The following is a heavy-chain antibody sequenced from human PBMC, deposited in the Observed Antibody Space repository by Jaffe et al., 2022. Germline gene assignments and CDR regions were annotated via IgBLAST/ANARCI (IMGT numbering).Heavy chain of an antibody. J-gene: IGHJ4*02. Sequence: QVQLQESGPGLVKPSQTLSLTCTVSGGSISSGSYYWSWIRQPAGKGLEWIGRIYTSGSTNYNPSLKSRVTISVDTSKNQFSLKLSSVTAADTAVYYCARAEEYYDILTGYYREYYFDYWGQGTLVTVSS. V-gene: IGHV4-61*02. CDR2: IYTSGST. CDR1: GGSISSGSYY. CDR3: ARAEEYYDILTGYYREYYFDY. D-gene: IGHD3-9*01.